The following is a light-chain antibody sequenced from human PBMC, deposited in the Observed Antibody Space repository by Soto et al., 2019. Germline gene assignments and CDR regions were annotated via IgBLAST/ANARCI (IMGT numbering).Light chain of an antibody. CDR1: QSVIYSY. CDR2: GAS. V-gene: IGKV3-20*01. J-gene: IGKJ1*01. Sequence: EIVLTQSPGTLSLSPGERATLSCRASQSVIYSYLAWYQQKPGQAPRLLIYGASSRATGIPDRFSGSGSGTDFTLTIGRLEPEDFAVYYCQHYDTSAPWTFGQGTKVEIK. CDR3: QHYDTSAPWT.